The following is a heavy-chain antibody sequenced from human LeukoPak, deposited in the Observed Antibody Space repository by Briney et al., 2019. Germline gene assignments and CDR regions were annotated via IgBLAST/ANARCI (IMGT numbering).Heavy chain of an antibody. V-gene: IGHV4-39*01. CDR2: IYYSGTT. D-gene: IGHD3-10*02. CDR3: VRWQSGSMFHPP. CDR1: GGSISSSSHY. J-gene: IGHJ5*02. Sequence: SETLPLTCTVSGGSISSSSHYWGWIRQPPGKGLEWIGSIYYSGTTAYNPSLKSRVTISVDTSKNQFSLKLSSVTAADTAVYYCVRWQSGSMFHPPWGQGTLVTVSS.